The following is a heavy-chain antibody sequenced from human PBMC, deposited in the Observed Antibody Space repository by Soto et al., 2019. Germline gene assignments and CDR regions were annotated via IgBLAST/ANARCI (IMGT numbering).Heavy chain of an antibody. CDR3: ARETGQWLVIDY. CDR2: ISNSGSSM. J-gene: IGHJ4*02. D-gene: IGHD6-19*01. CDR1: GFTFSSYS. Sequence: EVQLVESGGGLVQPGGSLRLSCAASGFTFSSYSMIWVRQAPGKGLEWPSYISNSGSSMYYPDSVKGRFTISRDNAKNSLSLQMNSLRAEDTAVYYCARETGQWLVIDYWGQGTLVTVSS. V-gene: IGHV3-48*01.